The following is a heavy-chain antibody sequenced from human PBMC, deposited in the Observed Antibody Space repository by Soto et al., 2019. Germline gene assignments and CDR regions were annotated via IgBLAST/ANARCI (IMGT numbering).Heavy chain of an antibody. CDR1: GGSISSYY. D-gene: IGHD2-21*02. V-gene: IGHV4-4*07. J-gene: IGHJ3*02. CDR2: IYTSGST. Sequence: PSETLSLTCTVSGGSISSYYWSWIRQPAGKGLEWIGRIYTSGSTNYNPSLKSRVTMSVDTSKNQFSLKLSSVTAADTAVYYCARDAAGAYCGGDCYFAFDIWGQGTMVTVSS. CDR3: ARDAAGAYCGGDCYFAFDI.